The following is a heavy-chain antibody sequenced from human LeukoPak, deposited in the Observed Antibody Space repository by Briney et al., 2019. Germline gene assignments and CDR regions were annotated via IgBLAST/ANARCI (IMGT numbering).Heavy chain of an antibody. J-gene: IGHJ4*02. D-gene: IGHD3-22*01. CDR3: VRLDIGGYYYVHY. V-gene: IGHV5-51*01. Sequence: GESPKISCKTSGYSFSNYWIGWVRQMPGKGLEWMGIMHPGHSETRYTPSFQGQVTFSVDTSISTAYLQWSSLKASDTAIFYCVRLDIGGYYYVHYWGQGTLVTVSS. CDR1: GYSFSNYW. CDR2: MHPGHSET.